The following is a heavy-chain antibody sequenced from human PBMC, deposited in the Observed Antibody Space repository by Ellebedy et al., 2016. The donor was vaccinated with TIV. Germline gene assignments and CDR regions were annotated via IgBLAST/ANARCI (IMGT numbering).Heavy chain of an antibody. V-gene: IGHV3-21*03. Sequence: GESLKISCKVSGFTVSSSWMHWVRQSPGKGLEWVSSISSSGTYIYYADSVKGRFTISRDNAKNSLYLQMNTLRVDDTAVYYCAREVEGGQGDMDVWGHGTTVTVSS. D-gene: IGHD1-1*01. CDR3: AREVEGGQGDMDV. CDR2: ISSSGTYI. J-gene: IGHJ6*02. CDR1: GFTVSSSW.